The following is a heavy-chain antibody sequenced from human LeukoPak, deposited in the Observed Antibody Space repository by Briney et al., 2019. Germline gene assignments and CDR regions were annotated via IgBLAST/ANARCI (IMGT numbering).Heavy chain of an antibody. V-gene: IGHV3-21*01. CDR3: ARDGYYDSSGYYLFYYYYYYMDV. Sequence: GGSLRLSCAASGFTFSSYSMNWVRQAPGKGLEWVSSISSSSSYIYYADSVKGRFTISRDNAKNSLYLQMNSLRAEDTAVYYCARDGYYDSSGYYLFYYYYYYMDVWGKGTTVTISS. D-gene: IGHD3-22*01. J-gene: IGHJ6*03. CDR1: GFTFSSYS. CDR2: ISSSSSYI.